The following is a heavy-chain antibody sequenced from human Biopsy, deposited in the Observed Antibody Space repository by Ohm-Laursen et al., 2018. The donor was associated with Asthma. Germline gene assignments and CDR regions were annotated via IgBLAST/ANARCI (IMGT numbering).Heavy chain of an antibody. CDR1: GDSISVHY. J-gene: IGHJ4*02. D-gene: IGHD6-19*01. Sequence: PGTLSLTCIVSGDSISVHYWWAWIRQPPGKGLEWIGYIYYSGTTNYNPSLRGRVTISVNTSKNQFSLKLSSVSAADTAVYFCARDSRGAGPDFDSWGQGTLVTVSS. CDR3: ARDSRGAGPDFDS. V-gene: IGHV4-59*11. CDR2: IYYSGTT.